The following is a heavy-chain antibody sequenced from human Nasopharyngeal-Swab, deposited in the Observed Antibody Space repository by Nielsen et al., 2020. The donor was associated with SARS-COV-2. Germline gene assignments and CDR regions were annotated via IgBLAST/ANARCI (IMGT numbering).Heavy chain of an antibody. Sequence: SETLSLTCTVSGGSISSYYWSWIRQPPGKGLEWIGYIYYSGSTYYNPSLKSRVTISVDTSKNQFSLKLNSVTATDTAVYYCTRGYGSFPYYFDHWGQGTLVTVSS. V-gene: IGHV4-59*04. D-gene: IGHD1-26*01. J-gene: IGHJ4*02. CDR1: GGSISSYY. CDR3: TRGYGSFPYYFDH. CDR2: IYYSGST.